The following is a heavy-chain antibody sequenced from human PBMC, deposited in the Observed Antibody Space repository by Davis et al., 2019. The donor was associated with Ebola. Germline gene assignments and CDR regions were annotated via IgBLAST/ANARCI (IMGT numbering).Heavy chain of an antibody. CDR3: ARIITGTLYYYYYGMDV. J-gene: IGHJ6*02. CDR2: IWYDGSNK. CDR1: GFTFSSYG. Sequence: GGSLRLSCAASGFTFSSYGMHWVRQAPGKGLEWVAVIWYDGSNKYYADSVKGRFTISRDNSKNTLYLQMNSLRDEDTAVYYYARIITGTLYYYYYGMDVWGQGTTVTVSS. D-gene: IGHD1-7*01. V-gene: IGHV3-33*01.